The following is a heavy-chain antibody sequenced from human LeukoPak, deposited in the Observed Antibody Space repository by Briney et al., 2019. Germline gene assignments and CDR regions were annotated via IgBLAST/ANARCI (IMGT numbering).Heavy chain of an antibody. D-gene: IGHD4-23*01. V-gene: IGHV3-48*02. J-gene: IGHJ4*02. CDR3: ARVGGATLVTMYIDY. Sequence: PGGSLRLSCAASGLTFTGYSMIWVRQAPGKGLEWISFTTTSSNTIYYADSVKGRFTISRDNAKKSLYLQMDSLREEDTAVYYCARVGGATLVTMYIDYWGQGTLVTVSS. CDR2: TTTSSNTI. CDR1: GLTFTGYS.